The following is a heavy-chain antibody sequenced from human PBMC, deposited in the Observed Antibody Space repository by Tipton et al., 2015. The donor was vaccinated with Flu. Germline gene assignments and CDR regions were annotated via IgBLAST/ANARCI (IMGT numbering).Heavy chain of an antibody. Sequence: LRLSCTVSGGSISSYYWSWIRQPPGKGLEWIGYIYYSGSTNYNPSLKSRVTISVDTSKNQFSLKLSSVTAADTAVYYCARRPYGSGWSVFDYWGQGTLVTVSS. CDR3: ARRPYGSGWSVFDY. CDR1: GGSISSYY. CDR2: IYYSGST. D-gene: IGHD6-19*01. V-gene: IGHV4-59*01. J-gene: IGHJ4*02.